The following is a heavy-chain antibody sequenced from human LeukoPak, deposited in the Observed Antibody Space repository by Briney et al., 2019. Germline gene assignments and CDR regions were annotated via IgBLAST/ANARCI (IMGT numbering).Heavy chain of an antibody. CDR2: IYSGGNT. J-gene: IGHJ4*02. V-gene: IGHV3-53*01. D-gene: IGHD3-22*01. CDR1: GFIVSSDY. CDR3: AKSSYYDSSGYYREYYFDY. Sequence: PGGSLRLSCAVSGFIVSSDYMSWVRQAPGKGLEWVSFIYSGGNTYYADSVKGRFTISRDTSKNTLYLQMNSLRAEDTAIYYCAKSSYYDSSGYYREYYFDYWGQGTLVTVSS.